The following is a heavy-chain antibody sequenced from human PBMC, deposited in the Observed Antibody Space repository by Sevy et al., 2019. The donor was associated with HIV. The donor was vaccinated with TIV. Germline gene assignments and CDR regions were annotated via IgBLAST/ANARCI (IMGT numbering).Heavy chain of an antibody. CDR3: ARAPPVRSGDDSLNWFDP. V-gene: IGHV4-59*01. D-gene: IGHD5-12*01. CDR2: IYYTGST. Sequence: SETLSLTCTVSGGSISAYYWIWIRQPPGKPLEYIGYIYYTGSTNYNPSLKSRVTISVDTSKNQFSLKLNSVTAADTAVYFCARAPPVRSGDDSLNWFDPWGQGTLVTVSS. J-gene: IGHJ5*02. CDR1: GGSISAYY.